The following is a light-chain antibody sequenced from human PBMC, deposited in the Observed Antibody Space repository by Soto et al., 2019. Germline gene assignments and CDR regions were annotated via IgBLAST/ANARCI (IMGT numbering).Light chain of an antibody. CDR1: SSDVGGYNY. J-gene: IGLJ3*02. CDR2: EVS. CDR3: SSYTSSSTVQGWV. V-gene: IGLV2-14*01. Sequence: QSALTQPASVSGSPGQSITISCTGTSSDVGGYNYVSWYQQHPGKAPKLMIYEVSNRPSGVSNRFSGSKSGNTASLTISGLQAEDEADYYCSSYTSSSTVQGWVFGGGTKLTVL.